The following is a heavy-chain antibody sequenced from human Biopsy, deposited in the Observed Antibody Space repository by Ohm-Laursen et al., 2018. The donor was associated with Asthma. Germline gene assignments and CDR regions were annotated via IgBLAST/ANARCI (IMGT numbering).Heavy chain of an antibody. D-gene: IGHD5-12*01. CDR3: ARGYSGSDRIVYYYSGLEV. V-gene: IGHV1-69*01. CDR1: GDAFSNYA. Sequence: SSVKVSCKASGDAFSNYAISWVRQAPGQGLEWMGGLIPVLGTPDHAQMFEGRVTITADESTSTAYMELSSLSSEDTAVYYCARGYSGSDRIVYYYSGLEVWGQGTTVTVSS. CDR2: LIPVLGTP. J-gene: IGHJ6*02.